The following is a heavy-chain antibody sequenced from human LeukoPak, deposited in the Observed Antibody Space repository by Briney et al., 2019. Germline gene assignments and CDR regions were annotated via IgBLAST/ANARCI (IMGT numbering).Heavy chain of an antibody. CDR3: ARPSSYYYDSSGVHAFDI. CDR1: GYTFTSYG. V-gene: IGHV1-18*01. J-gene: IGHJ3*02. CDR2: ISAYNGNT. D-gene: IGHD3-22*01. Sequence: ASVKVSCKASGYTFTSYGFSWVRQAPGQGLEWMGWISAYNGNTNYAQKLQGRVTMTTDTSTSTAYMELRSLRSDDTAVYYCARPSSYYYDSSGVHAFDIWGQGTMVTVSS.